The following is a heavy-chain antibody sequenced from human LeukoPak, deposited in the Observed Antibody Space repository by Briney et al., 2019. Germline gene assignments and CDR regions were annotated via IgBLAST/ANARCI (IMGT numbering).Heavy chain of an antibody. J-gene: IGHJ4*02. CDR2: ISSSGSTK. V-gene: IGHV3-48*03. CDR1: GFTFSSYE. D-gene: IGHD3-3*01. Sequence: GGSLRLSCGASGFTFSSYEMNWVRQAPGKGLEWVSYISSSGSTKYYADSVKGRFTISRDNAKISLYLQMNSLRAEDTAVYYCARDDTYYDFWSGYTPPFNPSGFDYWGQGTLVTVSS. CDR3: ARDDTYYDFWSGYTPPFNPSGFDY.